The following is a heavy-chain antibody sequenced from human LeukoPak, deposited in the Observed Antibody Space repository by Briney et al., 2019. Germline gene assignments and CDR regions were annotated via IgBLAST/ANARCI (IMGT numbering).Heavy chain of an antibody. CDR1: GGSISSYY. V-gene: IGHV4-4*07. D-gene: IGHD6-13*01. J-gene: IGHJ5*02. Sequence: SETLSPTCTVSGGSISSYYWSWIRQVAGKGLEWIGRIYTSGSTNYNPSLKSRVTMSVGTSKNQFSLKLTSVTAADTAVYYCARSPYSSSWYPFAPWGQGTLVTVSS. CDR3: ARSPYSSSWYPFAP. CDR2: IYTSGST.